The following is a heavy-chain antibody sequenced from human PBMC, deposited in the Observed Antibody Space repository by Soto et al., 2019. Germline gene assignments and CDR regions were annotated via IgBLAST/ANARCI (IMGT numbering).Heavy chain of an antibody. V-gene: IGHV3-33*01. CDR3: ARDHPHASSGYLWFDP. Sequence: QVQLVESGGGVVQPGRSLRLSCAASGFTFSSYGMHWVRQAPGKGLEWVAVIWYDGSNKYYADSVKGRFTISRDNSKNTLYLQMNSLRAEDTTVYYCARDHPHASSGYLWFDPWGQGTLVTVSS. CDR1: GFTFSSYG. CDR2: IWYDGSNK. J-gene: IGHJ5*02. D-gene: IGHD3-22*01.